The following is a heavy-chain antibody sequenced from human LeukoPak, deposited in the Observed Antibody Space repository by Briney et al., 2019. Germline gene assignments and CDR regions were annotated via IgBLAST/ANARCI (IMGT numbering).Heavy chain of an antibody. CDR1: GFSLSTSGVG. J-gene: IGHJ4*02. CDR3: AHSLLRYFDWLSDYFDY. V-gene: IGHV2-5*01. Sequence: SGPTLVNPTQTLTLTCTFSGFSLSTSGVGVGWIRQPPGKALEWLALIYWNDDKRYSPSLKSRLTITKDTSKNQVALTMTNMDPVDTATYYCAHSLLRYFDWLSDYFDYWGQGTLVTVSS. D-gene: IGHD3-9*01. CDR2: IYWNDDK.